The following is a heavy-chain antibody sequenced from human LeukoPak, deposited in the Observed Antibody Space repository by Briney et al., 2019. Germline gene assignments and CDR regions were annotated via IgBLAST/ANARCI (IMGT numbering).Heavy chain of an antibody. V-gene: IGHV3-74*01. CDR3: GRETSTSFDI. CDR2: INSDGSST. J-gene: IGHJ3*02. D-gene: IGHD2-2*01. CDR1: GFTFSSYW. Sequence: GGSLGLSCAASGFTFSSYWMHWVRHAPGKGLVWVSRINSDGSSTSYADSVKGRFTISRDNAKNTLYLQMNSLRAEDTAVYYCGRETSTSFDIWGQGTMVTVSS.